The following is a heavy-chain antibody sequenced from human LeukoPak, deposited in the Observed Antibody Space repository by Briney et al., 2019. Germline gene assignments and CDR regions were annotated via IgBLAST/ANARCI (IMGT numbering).Heavy chain of an antibody. D-gene: IGHD1-26*01. V-gene: IGHV3-30*02. CDR3: AKDGQWELLYYMDV. CDR1: GFTFSSYG. Sequence: QSGGSLRLSCAASGFTFSSYGMHWVRQAPGKGLEWVAFIRYDGSNKYYADSVKGRFTISRDNSKNTLYLQMNSLRAEDTAVYYCAKDGQWELLYYMDVWGKGTTVTVSS. CDR2: IRYDGSNK. J-gene: IGHJ6*03.